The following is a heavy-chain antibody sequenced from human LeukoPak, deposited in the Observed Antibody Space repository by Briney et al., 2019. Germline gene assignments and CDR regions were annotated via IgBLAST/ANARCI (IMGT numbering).Heavy chain of an antibody. CDR2: IYIGGST. V-gene: IGHV3-66*01. J-gene: IGHJ4*02. CDR1: GFNVSNNY. D-gene: IGHD6-13*01. CDR3: ARGESSSWYD. Sequence: GGSLRLSCAASGFNVSNNYMSWVRQAPGKGLEWVSVIYIGGSTYYADSVKGRFTISRDNSKNTLYLQMNSLRGEDTAVYYCARGESSSWYDWGQGTLVTVSS.